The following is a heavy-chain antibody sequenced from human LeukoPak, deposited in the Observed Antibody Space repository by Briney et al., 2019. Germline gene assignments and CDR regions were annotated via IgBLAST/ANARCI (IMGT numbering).Heavy chain of an antibody. Sequence: PSETLSLTCTVSGASISSYYWSWIRQPAGKALEWIGRLYVTGSTTYNPSLESRVTMSLDTSKNHFSLKLRSVTAADTAVYYCARDSGTTGEVKFDPWGQGTLVTVSS. CDR3: ARDSGTTGEVKFDP. V-gene: IGHV4-4*07. CDR2: LYVTGST. CDR1: GASISSYY. J-gene: IGHJ5*02. D-gene: IGHD1-7*01.